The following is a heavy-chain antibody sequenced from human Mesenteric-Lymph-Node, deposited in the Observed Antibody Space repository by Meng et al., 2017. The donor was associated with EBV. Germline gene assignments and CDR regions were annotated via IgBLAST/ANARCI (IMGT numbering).Heavy chain of an antibody. CDR2: ITYNGGT. J-gene: IGHJ4*02. CDR1: GDSMRGYF. D-gene: IGHD5-24*01. CDR3: ARGQTVTIFSPFDY. V-gene: IGHV4-59*01. Sequence: GQLQESGPGLVKPSETLSLSCTVSGDSMRGYFWSWIRQPPGKGLEWIGYITYNGGTNYNPILKSRVTISVDTSKNLFSLKLTSVTAADTAVYYCARGQTVTIFSPFDYWGQGTLVTVSS.